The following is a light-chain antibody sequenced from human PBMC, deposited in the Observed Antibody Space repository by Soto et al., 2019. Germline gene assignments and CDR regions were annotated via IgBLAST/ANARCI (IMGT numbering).Light chain of an antibody. J-gene: IGKJ4*01. CDR3: QQYDSWPPT. CDR1: QTIRNK. Sequence: HSPATVSVSTGDRATLSCGASQTIRNKLAWYQQRPGQAPTLLIYGASTRATGVPASFRGSGSGTEFTLTINGLQSEDFALYWCQQYDSWPPTFGGGIKVDIK. V-gene: IGKV3-15*01. CDR2: GAS.